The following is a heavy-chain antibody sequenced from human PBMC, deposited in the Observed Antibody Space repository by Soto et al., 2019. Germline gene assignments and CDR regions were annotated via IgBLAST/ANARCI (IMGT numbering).Heavy chain of an antibody. CDR2: TYYRSKWYN. V-gene: IGHV6-1*01. Sequence: PSQTLSRTCAICGDSVSSNSAAWNWIRPSPSRGLEWLGRTYYRSKWYNDYAVSVKSRITINTDTSKNQFSLQLNSVTPEDTAVYYCAMTYYDFWPRNYYSYGMDVWGQGTTVTVSS. CDR1: GDSVSSNSAA. J-gene: IGHJ6*02. CDR3: AMTYYDFWPRNYYSYGMDV. D-gene: IGHD3-3*01.